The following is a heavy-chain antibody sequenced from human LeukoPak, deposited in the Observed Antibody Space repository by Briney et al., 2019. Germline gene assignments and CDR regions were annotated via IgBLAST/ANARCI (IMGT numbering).Heavy chain of an antibody. Sequence: SGTLSLTCAVSGGSISSSNWWSWVRQPPGKGLEWIGSMYYSGSTYYNPSLKSRVTISVDTSKNQFSLKVSSVTAADTAVYYCARHDRWKYSHFDYWGQGTLVTVSS. D-gene: IGHD1-7*01. V-gene: IGHV4-4*02. CDR3: ARHDRWKYSHFDY. CDR1: GGSISSSNW. CDR2: MYYSGST. J-gene: IGHJ4*02.